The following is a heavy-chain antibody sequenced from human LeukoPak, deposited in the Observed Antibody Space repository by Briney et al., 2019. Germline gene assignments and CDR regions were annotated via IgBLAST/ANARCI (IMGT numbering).Heavy chain of an antibody. CDR1: GFTFSIYS. CDR3: ARERGYCAGDSCYGFDY. V-gene: IGHV3-48*01. CDR2: ITSKSTTI. J-gene: IGHJ4*02. Sequence: GGSLRLSCAASGFTFSIYSMDWVRQAPVKGLEWVSKITSKSTTIYYADSVKGRFTISRDNAKNSLYLQMNSLRAEDTAVYYCARERGYCAGDSCYGFDYWGQGILVTVSS. D-gene: IGHD2-15*01.